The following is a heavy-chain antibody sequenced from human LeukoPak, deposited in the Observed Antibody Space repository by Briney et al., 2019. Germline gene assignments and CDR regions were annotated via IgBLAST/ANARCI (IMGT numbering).Heavy chain of an antibody. CDR2: IKENGSEK. D-gene: IGHD6-13*01. V-gene: IGHV3-7*01. J-gene: IGHJ4*02. CDR3: ARVHHSSSWGTDDC. Sequence: PGGSLRLSCAAYGFTFSTYWMTWVRHVPGKGLEWVANIKENGSEKYYVDSVRGRFTISRDNAKNSLYLHMNSLRAEDTAVYYCARVHHSSSWGTDDCWGQGTLVTVSS. CDR1: GFTFSTYW.